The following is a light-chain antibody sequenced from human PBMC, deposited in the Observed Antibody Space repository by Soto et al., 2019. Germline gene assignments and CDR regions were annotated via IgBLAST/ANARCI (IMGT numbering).Light chain of an antibody. Sequence: QSALTQPPSASGSPGQSVTISCTGTSSDVGGYNYVSWYQQHPGKAPKLMIYEVSKRPSGVPDRFSGSKSGNTASLTVSGLQAEDEADYYCSSYPGSNLYVFGPGPKVPV. J-gene: IGLJ1*01. CDR2: EVS. V-gene: IGLV2-8*01. CDR1: SSDVGGYNY. CDR3: SSYPGSNLYV.